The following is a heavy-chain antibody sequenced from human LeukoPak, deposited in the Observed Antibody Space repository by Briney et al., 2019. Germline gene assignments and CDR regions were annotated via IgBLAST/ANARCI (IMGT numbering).Heavy chain of an antibody. CDR1: GGSISSSSYY. V-gene: IGHV4-39*07. J-gene: IGHJ4*02. CDR3: ARSLARSSSWYEIHYFDY. CDR2: IYYSGST. D-gene: IGHD6-13*01. Sequence: SETLSLTCTVSGGSISSSSYYWGWIRQPPGKGLEWIGSIYYSGSTYYNPSLKSRVTISVDTSKNQFSLKLSSVTAADTAVYYCARSLARSSSWYEIHYFDYWGQGTLVTVSS.